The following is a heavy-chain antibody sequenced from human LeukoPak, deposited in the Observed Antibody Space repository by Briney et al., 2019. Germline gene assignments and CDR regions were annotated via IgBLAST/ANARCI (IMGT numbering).Heavy chain of an antibody. CDR2: IYYSGST. J-gene: IGHJ4*02. CDR3: ARVTSFDY. D-gene: IGHD3-10*01. Sequence: PSETLSLTCTISGASISSYFWSWIRQPPGKGLEWIGYIYYSGSTYYNPSLKSRVTISVDTSKNQFSLKLSSVTAADTAVYYCARVTSFDYWGQGTLVTVSS. CDR1: GASISSYF. V-gene: IGHV4-59*04.